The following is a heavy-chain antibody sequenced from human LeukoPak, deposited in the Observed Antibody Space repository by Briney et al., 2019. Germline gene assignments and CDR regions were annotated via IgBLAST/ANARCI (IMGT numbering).Heavy chain of an antibody. J-gene: IGHJ2*01. D-gene: IGHD7-27*01. CDR1: GFTFSNHA. CDR3: ANPWGPGWFFDL. V-gene: IGHV3-23*01. CDR2: IDGSGHNT. Sequence: GGSLRLSCAASGFTFSNHAMNWVRQAPGKGLEWVSLIDGSGHNTYYADSVKGRFTISRDNSKNTLYLQMNSLRGEDTAVYYCANPWGPGWFFDLWGRGTLVTVSS.